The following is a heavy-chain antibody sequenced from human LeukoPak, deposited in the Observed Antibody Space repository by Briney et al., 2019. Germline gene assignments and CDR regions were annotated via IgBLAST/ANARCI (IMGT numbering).Heavy chain of an antibody. CDR3: ARVGPLAVAGHNWFDP. CDR1: GYTFTSYA. CDR2: INAGNGNT. D-gene: IGHD6-19*01. V-gene: IGHV1-3*01. J-gene: IGHJ5*02. Sequence: ASVKVSFKASGYTFTSYAMHWVRQAPGQRLEWMGWINAGNGNTKYSQKFQGRVTITRDTSASTAYMELSSLRSEDTAVYYCARVGPLAVAGHNWFDPWGQGTLVTVSS.